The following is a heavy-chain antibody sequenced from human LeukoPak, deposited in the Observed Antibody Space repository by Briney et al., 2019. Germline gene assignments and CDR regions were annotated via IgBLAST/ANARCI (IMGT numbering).Heavy chain of an antibody. V-gene: IGHV4-34*01. CDR2: INHSGST. CDR3: ARSTPKNQI. Sequence: PSETLSFTCAVYGGSFSGYYWSWIRQPPGKGLEWIGEINHSGSTNYNPSLKSRVTISVDTSKNQFSLKLSSVTAADTAVYYFARSTPKNQIWGQGTMVTVSS. J-gene: IGHJ3*02. CDR1: GGSFSGYY.